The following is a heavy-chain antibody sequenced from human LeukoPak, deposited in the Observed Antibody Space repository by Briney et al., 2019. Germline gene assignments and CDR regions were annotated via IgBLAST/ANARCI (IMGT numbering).Heavy chain of an antibody. J-gene: IGHJ4*02. CDR1: GFTFSNYA. CDR2: ISGSGGST. CDR3: AKGGREYSSGWFYRYYFDY. D-gene: IGHD6-19*01. V-gene: IGHV3-23*01. Sequence: PGGSLRLSCVASGFTFSNYAMSWVRQAPGKGLEWVSGISGSGGSTSYADSVKGRFTTSRDNSKNTLYLQMNSLRAEDTAVYYCAKGGREYSSGWFYRYYFDYWGQGTLVTVSS.